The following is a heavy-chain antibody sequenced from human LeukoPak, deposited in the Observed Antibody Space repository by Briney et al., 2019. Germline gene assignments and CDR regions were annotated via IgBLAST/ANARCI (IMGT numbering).Heavy chain of an antibody. CDR1: GFTFSSYA. J-gene: IGHJ4*02. D-gene: IGHD6-19*01. CDR3: AKVGKQWLVRDL. Sequence: GGSLRLSCAASGFTFSSYAMHWVRQAPGKGLEWVAVISYDGSNKYYADSVKGRFTISRDNSKNTLYLQMNSLRAEDTAVYYCAKVGKQWLVRDLWGQGTLVTVSS. V-gene: IGHV3-30-3*01. CDR2: ISYDGSNK.